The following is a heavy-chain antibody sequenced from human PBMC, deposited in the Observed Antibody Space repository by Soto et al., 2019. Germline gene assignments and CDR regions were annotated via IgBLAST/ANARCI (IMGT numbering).Heavy chain of an antibody. J-gene: IGHJ4*02. CDR2: ISSSSSTI. D-gene: IGHD4-17*01. CDR3: ARDHRWGYEYGDYGDS. CDR1: GFTFSTYS. Sequence: GGSLSLSCAASGFTFSTYSMNWVRQAPGKGLEWVSYISSSSSTIFYTDSVKGRFTISRDNAKNSLYLQMNGLRAEDTGFYYCARDHRWGYEYGDYGDSWGQGTLVTVSS. V-gene: IGHV3-48*04.